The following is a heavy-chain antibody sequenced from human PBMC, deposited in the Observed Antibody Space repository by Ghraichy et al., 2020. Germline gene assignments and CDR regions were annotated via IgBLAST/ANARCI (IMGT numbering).Heavy chain of an antibody. CDR2: ISYDGSNK. Sequence: GGSLRLSCAASGFTFSTYGMHWVRQAPGKGLEWVAVISYDGSNKYYADSVKGRFTISRDNSKNTLYLQMNSLRVEDTAVYYCAEGEHIVVVTSILTWGQGTLVTVSS. V-gene: IGHV3-30*18. D-gene: IGHD2-21*02. CDR3: AEGEHIVVVTSILT. CDR1: GFTFSTYG. J-gene: IGHJ5*02.